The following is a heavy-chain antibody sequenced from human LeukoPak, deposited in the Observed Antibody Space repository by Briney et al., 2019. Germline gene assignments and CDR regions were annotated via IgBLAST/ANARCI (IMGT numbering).Heavy chain of an antibody. CDR2: INHSGST. Sequence: SETLSLTCAVYGGSFSGYYWSWIRQPPGKGLEWIGEINHSGSTNYNPSLKSRVTISVDTSKNQFSLKLSSVTAAGTAVYYCARVYSSGYYGMDVWGKGTTVTVSS. V-gene: IGHV4-34*01. CDR1: GGSFSGYY. D-gene: IGHD6-19*01. J-gene: IGHJ6*04. CDR3: ARVYSSGYYGMDV.